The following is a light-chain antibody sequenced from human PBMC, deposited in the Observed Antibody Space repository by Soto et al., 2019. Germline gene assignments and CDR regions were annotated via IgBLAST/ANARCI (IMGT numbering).Light chain of an antibody. CDR2: AAS. Sequence: DIQMTQSPSSVSASVGDTVTITCRASQDINSRLAWFQQKPGRAPKYLIQAASILQSGFPSRFAGSGSGTDFTLTISSLQPEDFATYYCLQDYNYPRTFGQGTKVDIK. CDR1: QDINSR. J-gene: IGKJ1*01. V-gene: IGKV1-12*01. CDR3: LQDYNYPRT.